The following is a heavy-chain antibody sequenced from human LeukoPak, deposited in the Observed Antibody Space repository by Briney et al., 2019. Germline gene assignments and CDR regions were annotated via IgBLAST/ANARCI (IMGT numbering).Heavy chain of an antibody. CDR1: GGSISSYY. Sequence: SETLSLTCTVSGGSISSYYWSWIRQPPGKGLEWIGYIYSSGSTNYNPSLKSRITMSVDTSKNQFSLKLSSVTAADTAVYYCARFAYCGGHCWYYFDYWGQGSLVTVSS. V-gene: IGHV4-59*01. CDR2: IYSSGST. CDR3: ARFAYCGGHCWYYFDY. D-gene: IGHD2-21*02. J-gene: IGHJ4*02.